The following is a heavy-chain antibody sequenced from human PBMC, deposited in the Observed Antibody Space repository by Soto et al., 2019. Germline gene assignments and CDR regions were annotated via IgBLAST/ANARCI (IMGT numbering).Heavy chain of an antibody. J-gene: IGHJ6*02. CDR1: GGSISSYY. CDR2: IYYSGST. CDR3: ATLAYVSRRLYGMDV. Sequence: PSETLSLTCTVSGGSISSYYWSWIRQPPGKGLEWIGYIYYSGSTNYNPSLKSRVTISVDTSKNRFSLKLSSVTAADTAVYYCATLAYVSRRLYGMDVWGQGTTVTVSS. D-gene: IGHD3-10*02. V-gene: IGHV4-59*01.